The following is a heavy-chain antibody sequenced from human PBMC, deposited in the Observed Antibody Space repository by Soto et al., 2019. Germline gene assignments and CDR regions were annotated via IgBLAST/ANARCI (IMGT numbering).Heavy chain of an antibody. CDR3: AKDRGRAAVRSFDY. CDR1: GFTFSSYG. CDR2: ISYDGSNK. Sequence: PGGSLRLSCAASGFTFSSYGMHWVRQAPGKGLEWVAVISYDGSNKYYADSVKGRFTISRDNSKNTLYLQMNSLRAEDTAVYYCAKDRGRAAVRSFDYWGQGTLVTVSS. V-gene: IGHV3-30*18. J-gene: IGHJ4*02. D-gene: IGHD6-13*01.